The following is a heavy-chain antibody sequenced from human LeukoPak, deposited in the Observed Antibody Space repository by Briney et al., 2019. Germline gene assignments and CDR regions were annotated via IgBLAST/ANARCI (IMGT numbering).Heavy chain of an antibody. CDR2: IYYTGST. D-gene: IGHD5-12*01. J-gene: IGHJ4*02. Sequence: PPETLSLTCTVSGGSISSYYWSWIRQPPGKGLECIGYIYYTGSTNYNPSLKSRVTISVDTSKNQFSLKLSSVTAADTAVYYCARYDGYDLAFDYWGQGTLVTVSS. CDR3: ARYDGYDLAFDY. V-gene: IGHV4-59*01. CDR1: GGSISSYY.